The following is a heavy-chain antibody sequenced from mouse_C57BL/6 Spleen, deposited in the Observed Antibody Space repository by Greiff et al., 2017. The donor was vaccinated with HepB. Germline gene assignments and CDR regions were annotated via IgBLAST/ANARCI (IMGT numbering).Heavy chain of an antibody. CDR1: GYTFTSYG. D-gene: IGHD2-5*01. V-gene: IGHV1-81*01. CDR3: ARDGDYSNTWFAY. CDR2: IYPRSGNT. J-gene: IGHJ3*01. Sequence: QVQLQQPGAELARPGASVKLSCKASGYTFTSYGISWVKQRTGQGLEWIGEIYPRSGNTYYNEKFKGKATLTADKSSSTAYMELRSLTSEDSAVYFCARDGDYSNTWFAYWGQGTLVTVSA.